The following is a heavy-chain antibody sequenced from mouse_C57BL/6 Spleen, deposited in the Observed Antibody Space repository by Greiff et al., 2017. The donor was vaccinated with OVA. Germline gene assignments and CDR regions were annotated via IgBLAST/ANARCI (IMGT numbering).Heavy chain of an antibody. CDR2: INPNNGGT. Sequence: EVQLQQPGPELVKPGASVKLPCKASGYTFTDYYMHWVKQSPGKSLEWIGDINPNNGGTIYTQKFKGKATLTVDKSSSTAYMELRSLTSEDTAVYYCARRANWDYYAMDYWGQGTSVTVSS. V-gene: IGHV1-18*01. J-gene: IGHJ4*01. D-gene: IGHD4-1*01. CDR1: GYTFTDYY. CDR3: ARRANWDYYAMDY.